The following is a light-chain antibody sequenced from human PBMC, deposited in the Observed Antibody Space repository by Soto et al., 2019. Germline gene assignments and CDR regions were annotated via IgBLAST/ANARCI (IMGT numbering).Light chain of an antibody. CDR1: QGIRND. Sequence: QVTQLPSSLSASVGGRVTITCRPSQGIRNDLGWYQQKPGKAPKLLIYGASNLQTGVPSRFSGSGSGTDFTLTISSLQPEDVGTYYCLQEYSYPLIFGGGTKVDIK. CDR3: LQEYSYPLI. V-gene: IGKV1-6*01. J-gene: IGKJ4*01. CDR2: GAS.